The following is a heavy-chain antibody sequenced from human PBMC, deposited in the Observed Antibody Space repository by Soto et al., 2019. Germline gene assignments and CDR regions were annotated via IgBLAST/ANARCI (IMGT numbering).Heavy chain of an antibody. D-gene: IGHD2-2*01. CDR1: GYTFTGYY. V-gene: IGHV1-2*04. CDR3: ARGVGRTSSRYYYYYMDV. Sequence: GASVKVSCKASGYTFTGYYMHWVRQAPGQGLEWMGWINPNSGGTNYAQKFQGWVTMTRDTSISTAYMELSRLRSDDTAVYYCARGVGRTSSRYYYYYMDVWGKGTTVTVSS. J-gene: IGHJ6*03. CDR2: INPNSGGT.